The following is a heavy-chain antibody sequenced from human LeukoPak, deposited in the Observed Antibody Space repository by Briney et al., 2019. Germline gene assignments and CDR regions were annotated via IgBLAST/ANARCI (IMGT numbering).Heavy chain of an antibody. CDR3: ARGGYHFGY. Sequence: GGSPRLSCAASGFTFSSYAMSWVRQAPGKGLEWVSAISGGGGTTYYADSVKGRFTISRDNAKNSLYLQMNSLRAEDTAVYYCARGGYHFGYWGQGTLVFVSS. CDR2: ISGGGGTT. D-gene: IGHD5-18*01. V-gene: IGHV3-23*01. CDR1: GFTFSSYA. J-gene: IGHJ4*02.